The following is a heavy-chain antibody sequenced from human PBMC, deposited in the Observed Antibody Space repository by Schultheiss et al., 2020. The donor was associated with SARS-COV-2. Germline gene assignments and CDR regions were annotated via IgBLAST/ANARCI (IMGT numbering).Heavy chain of an antibody. D-gene: IGHD1-20*01. CDR1: GYTFTSYG. V-gene: IGHV1-18*04. J-gene: IGHJ4*02. Sequence: ASVKVSCKASGYTFTSYGISWVRQAPGQGLEWMGWISAYNGNTNYAQKLQGRVTMTTDTSTSTAYMELRSLRSDDTAVYYCARAPRITGTTSVSSGFDYWGQGTLVTVSS. CDR3: ARAPRITGTTSVSSGFDY. CDR2: ISAYNGNT.